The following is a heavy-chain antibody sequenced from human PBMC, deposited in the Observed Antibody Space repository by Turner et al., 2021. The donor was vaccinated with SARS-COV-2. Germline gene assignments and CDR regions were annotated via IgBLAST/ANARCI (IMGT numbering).Heavy chain of an antibody. J-gene: IGHJ4*02. D-gene: IGHD6-13*01. V-gene: IGHV3-23*01. CDR1: GFTFSSYG. CDR2: ISVGGDTT. CDR3: AKGSGGSSWYYFDS. Sequence: EVQLLESGGGLVQPGGSLRLSCAASGFTFSSYGMSWVRQAPGKGLECVSIISVGGDTTFYGDSVKGRFTISRDNSRNTLFLQMNSLRAEDTAVYYCAKGSGGSSWYYFDSWGQGTLVTVSS.